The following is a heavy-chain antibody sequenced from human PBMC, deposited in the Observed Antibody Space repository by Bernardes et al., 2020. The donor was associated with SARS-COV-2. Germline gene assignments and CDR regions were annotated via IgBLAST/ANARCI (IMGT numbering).Heavy chain of an antibody. CDR1: GFTFSSYA. V-gene: IGHV3-23*01. Sequence: GGPLRLSCADSGFTFSSYAMSWVRQAPGKGLEWVSAISGSGGITYYAASVKGRFTISRDNSKHTLYLQMNSLRAEDTAVYYCAKDGAAAGYGDYVDYGCQETLVAVSS. CDR2: ISGSGGIT. CDR3: AKDGAAAGYGDYVDY. D-gene: IGHD6-13*01. J-gene: IGHJ4*02.